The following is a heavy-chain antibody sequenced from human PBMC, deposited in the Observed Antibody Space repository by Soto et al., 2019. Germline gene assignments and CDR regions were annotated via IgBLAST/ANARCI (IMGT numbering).Heavy chain of an antibody. CDR3: ATDGVQYVVSGLYYFHY. V-gene: IGHV3-30*15. CDR1: GFSLNSYA. J-gene: IGHJ4*02. D-gene: IGHD2-15*01. CDR2: ISYNGKNK. Sequence: GGSLRLSCAASGFSLNSYAMHWVRQVPGKGLEWVAFISYNGKNKYYGDSVKGRFTISRDDSTNTLYLQMSSLRSGDTAVYYCATDGVQYVVSGLYYFHYWGQGTLVTVSS.